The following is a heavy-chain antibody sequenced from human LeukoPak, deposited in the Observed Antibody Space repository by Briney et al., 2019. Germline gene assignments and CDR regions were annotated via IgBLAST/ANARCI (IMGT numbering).Heavy chain of an antibody. V-gene: IGHV4-34*01. D-gene: IGHD5-18*01. CDR1: GGSFSGYY. CDR2: INHSGST. Sequence: SETLSLTCAVYGGSFSGYYWSWIRQPPGKGLEWIGEINHSGSTNYNPSLKSRVTISVDTSKNQFSLKLSSVTAADTAVYYCAGGRWGSYDGNYYYYGMDVWGQGTTVTVSS. J-gene: IGHJ6*02. CDR3: AGGRWGSYDGNYYYYGMDV.